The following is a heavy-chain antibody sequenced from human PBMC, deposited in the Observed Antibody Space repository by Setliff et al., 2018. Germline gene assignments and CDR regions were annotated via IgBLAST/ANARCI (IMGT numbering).Heavy chain of an antibody. Sequence: GGSLRLSCTASAFPFSIYSMHWVRQAPGKGLEWVSFISDSSFHIYYRDSVRGRSTISRDNAKNTLYLQVNSLRDEDTAVYYCARVTMVRGPIDYWGQGTLVTVSS. CDR2: ISDSSFHI. J-gene: IGHJ4*02. CDR1: AFPFSIYS. V-gene: IGHV3-21*01. CDR3: ARVTMVRGPIDY. D-gene: IGHD3-10*01.